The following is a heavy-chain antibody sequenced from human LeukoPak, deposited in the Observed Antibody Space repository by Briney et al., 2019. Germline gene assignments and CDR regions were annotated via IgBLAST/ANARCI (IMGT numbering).Heavy chain of an antibody. J-gene: IGHJ4*02. CDR2: IYYSGST. D-gene: IGHD6-19*01. CDR1: GGSISSGDYY. V-gene: IGHV4-30-4*01. Sequence: PSQTLSLTCTVSGGSISSGDYYWSWIRQPPGKGLEWIGYIYYSGSTYYNPSLKSRVTISVDTSKNQFSLKLSSVTAADTAVYYCARGSYSSGWYIWYVLDYWGQGTLVAVSS. CDR3: ARGSYSSGWYIWYVLDY.